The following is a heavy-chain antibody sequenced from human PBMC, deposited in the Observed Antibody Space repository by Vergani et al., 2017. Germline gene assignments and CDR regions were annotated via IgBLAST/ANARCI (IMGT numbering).Heavy chain of an antibody. V-gene: IGHV4-61*02. J-gene: IGHJ3*02. CDR3: ARYTFHFDSENYDAVFDS. Sequence: QVQLQESGPGLVKPSQTLTLTCTVSGGSFSNGGQSWTWLRQSTGKGVEWIGRIYTSWDTNYNPSLRSRAIMSVDPSKKQFSLRLSSVTTADTAMYYCARYTFHFDSENYDAVFDSWGQGTMVIVSS. CDR2: IYTSWDT. D-gene: IGHD3-16*01. CDR1: GGSFSNGGQS.